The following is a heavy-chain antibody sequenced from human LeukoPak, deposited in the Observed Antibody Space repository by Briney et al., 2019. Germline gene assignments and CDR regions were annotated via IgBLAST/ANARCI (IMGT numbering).Heavy chain of an antibody. CDR1: GFTFSSYS. D-gene: IGHD3-10*01. CDR2: ISQDGSEK. V-gene: IGHV3-7*01. J-gene: IGHJ4*02. CDR3: ARLGPGINFFYLDY. Sequence: GGSLRLSCAASGFTFSSYSVNWVRQAPGRGLEWLANISQDGSEKFFADSMKGRLTISRDNAKNSLYLEINSMRTEDTAVYYCARLGPGINFFYLDYWGQGTLVTVSS.